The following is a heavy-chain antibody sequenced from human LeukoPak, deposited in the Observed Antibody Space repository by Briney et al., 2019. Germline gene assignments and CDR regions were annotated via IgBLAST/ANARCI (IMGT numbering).Heavy chain of an antibody. Sequence: GSLRLSCATSGFTFSSFSMNWVRQAPGKGLEWVSYIRGGSSDIHYADSVKGRFTISRDNAKNSLYLQMNSLRAEDTAVYYCARFTRCGGDCYDLDYWGQGTLVTVSS. CDR3: ARFTRCGGDCYDLDY. V-gene: IGHV3-21*05. CDR2: IRGGSSDI. J-gene: IGHJ4*02. CDR1: GFTFSSFS. D-gene: IGHD2-21*02.